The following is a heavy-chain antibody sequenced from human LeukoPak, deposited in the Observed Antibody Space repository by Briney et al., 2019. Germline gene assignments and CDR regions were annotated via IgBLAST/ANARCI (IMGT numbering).Heavy chain of an antibody. CDR1: GGTFSSYA. V-gene: IGHV1-69*13. Sequence: ASVKVSCKASGGTFSSYAISWVRQAPGQGREWMGGIIPIFGTANYAQKFQGRVTITADESTSTAYMELSSLRSEDTAVYYCARAPRARLWFGELLYNWFDPWGQGTLVTVSS. CDR2: IIPIFGTA. D-gene: IGHD3-10*01. J-gene: IGHJ5*02. CDR3: ARAPRARLWFGELLYNWFDP.